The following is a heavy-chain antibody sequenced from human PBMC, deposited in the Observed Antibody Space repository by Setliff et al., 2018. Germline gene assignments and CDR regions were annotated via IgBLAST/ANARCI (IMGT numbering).Heavy chain of an antibody. CDR2: IKKDGSIK. D-gene: IGHD3-22*01. CDR1: GFTLRSYW. J-gene: IGHJ3*02. CDR3: ARDYYYDSSGYRVSAFDI. Sequence: PGGSLRLSCAASGFTLRSYWMSWVRQAPGKGLEWVANIKKDGSIKYYLDSVRGRFTISRDNAENSLTLQMNSLRAEDTALYYCARDYYYDSSGYRVSAFDIWGHGTMVTVSS. V-gene: IGHV3-7*03.